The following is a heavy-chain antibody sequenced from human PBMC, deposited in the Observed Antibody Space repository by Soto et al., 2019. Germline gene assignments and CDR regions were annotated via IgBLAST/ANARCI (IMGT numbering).Heavy chain of an antibody. CDR1: GGTFSSYA. Sequence: AASVKVSCKASGGTFSSYAISWVRQAPGQGLEWMGGIIPIFGTANYAQKFQGRVTITADESTSTAYMELSSLRSEDTAVYYCARYYDSSGYYFDYWGQGTLVTVSS. D-gene: IGHD3-22*01. V-gene: IGHV1-69*13. CDR2: IIPIFGTA. CDR3: ARYYDSSGYYFDY. J-gene: IGHJ4*02.